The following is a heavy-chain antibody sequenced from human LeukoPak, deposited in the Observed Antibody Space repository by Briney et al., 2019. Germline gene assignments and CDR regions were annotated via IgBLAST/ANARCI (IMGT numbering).Heavy chain of an antibody. CDR2: FDPEDGET. D-gene: IGHD1-26*01. V-gene: IGHV1-24*01. Sequence: ASVKVSCKVSGHTLTELSMHWVRQAPGKGLEWMGGFDPEDGETIYAQKFQGRVTMTEDTSTDTAYMELSSLRSEGTAVYYCATESKVGAYFDYWGQGTLVTVSS. J-gene: IGHJ4*02. CDR1: GHTLTELS. CDR3: ATESKVGAYFDY.